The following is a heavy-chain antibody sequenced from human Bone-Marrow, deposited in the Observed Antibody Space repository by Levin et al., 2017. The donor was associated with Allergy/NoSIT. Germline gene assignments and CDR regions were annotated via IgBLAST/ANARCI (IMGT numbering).Heavy chain of an antibody. J-gene: IGHJ4*02. V-gene: IGHV3-49*04. Sequence: GGSLRLSCLASGFTFGDFGMTWVRQAPGKGLEWVGFIRGRLYGGTTEYDASVRGRFTVSRDNSKSIVYLQMNSLTTEDTAVYYCARGLTEVGAKYYFDCWGQGTLVTVSS. D-gene: IGHD1-26*01. CDR2: IRGRLYGGTT. CDR1: GFTFGDFG. CDR3: ARGLTEVGAKYYFDC.